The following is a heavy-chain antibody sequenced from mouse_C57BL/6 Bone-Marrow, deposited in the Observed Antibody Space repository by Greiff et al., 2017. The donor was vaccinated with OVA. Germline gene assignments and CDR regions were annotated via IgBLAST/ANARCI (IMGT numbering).Heavy chain of an antibody. CDR1: GYTFTNYW. Sequence: QVQLKESGAELVRPGTSVKMSCKASGYTFTNYWIGWAKQRPGHGLEWIGDIYPGGGYTNYNEKFKGKATLTADKSSSTAYMQFSSLTSEDTAIYYCARSDDYEFAYWGQGTLVTVSA. J-gene: IGHJ3*01. D-gene: IGHD2-4*01. CDR2: IYPGGGYT. CDR3: ARSDDYEFAY. V-gene: IGHV1-63*01.